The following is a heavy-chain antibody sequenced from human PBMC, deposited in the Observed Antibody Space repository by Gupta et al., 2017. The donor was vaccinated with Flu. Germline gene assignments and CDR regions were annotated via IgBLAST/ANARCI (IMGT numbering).Heavy chain of an antibody. Sequence: QVQLVQPGAEVKKPGSSVKVSCQAYGVTFSSYAINGVRQAPGKGLEWMGGGIPVFGHIIYEQRFKGRGTRTADESTSTAYMEQSNLTSDATAGEYWARKDGGHGSGDTGYYVDGGGQGTMVTVSS. CDR3: ARKDGGHGSGDTGYYVDG. J-gene: IGHJ4*02. D-gene: IGHD3-16*01. V-gene: IGHV1-69*01. CDR1: GVTFSSYA. CDR2: GIPVFGHI.